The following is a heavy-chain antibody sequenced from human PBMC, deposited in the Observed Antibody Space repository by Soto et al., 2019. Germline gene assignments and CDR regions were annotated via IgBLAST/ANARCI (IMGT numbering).Heavy chain of an antibody. CDR3: ARAPRTYCSGGSCYMGFDP. D-gene: IGHD2-15*01. Sequence: SVKVSCKASGGTFSSYAISWVRQAPGEGLEWMGGIIPIFGTANYAQKFQGRVTITADESTSTAYMELSSLRSEDTAVYYCARAPRTYCSGGSCYMGFDPWGQGTLV. J-gene: IGHJ5*02. V-gene: IGHV1-69*13. CDR2: IIPIFGTA. CDR1: GGTFSSYA.